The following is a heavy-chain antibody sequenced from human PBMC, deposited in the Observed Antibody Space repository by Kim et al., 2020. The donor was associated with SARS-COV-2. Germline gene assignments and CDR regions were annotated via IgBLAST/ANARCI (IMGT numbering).Heavy chain of an antibody. CDR3: ARLLEEGRYGQSPLAYYFDY. CDR1: GYSFTSYW. V-gene: IGHV5-10-1*01. CDR2: IDPSDSYT. J-gene: IGHJ4*02. D-gene: IGHD1-1*01. Sequence: GESLKISCKGSGYSFTSYWISWVRQMPGKGLEWMGRIDPSDSYTNYSPSFQGHVTISADKSISTAYLQWSSLKASDTAMYYCARLLEEGRYGQSPLAYYFDYWGQGTLVTVSS.